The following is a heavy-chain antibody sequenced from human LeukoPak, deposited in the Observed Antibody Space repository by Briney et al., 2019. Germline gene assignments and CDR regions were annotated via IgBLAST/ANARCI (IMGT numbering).Heavy chain of an antibody. CDR1: GGSISGYY. Sequence: PSETLSLTCTVSGGSISGYYWTWIRQPPGKGLEWIGYIHYSGSTKYNPSLKSRITISVDTSKNQVSLGLNSVTAADTAMYYCARLHPSQSGFSDYWGQGTLVTVSS. CDR2: IHYSGST. D-gene: IGHD3-3*01. V-gene: IGHV4-59*08. J-gene: IGHJ4*02. CDR3: ARLHPSQSGFSDY.